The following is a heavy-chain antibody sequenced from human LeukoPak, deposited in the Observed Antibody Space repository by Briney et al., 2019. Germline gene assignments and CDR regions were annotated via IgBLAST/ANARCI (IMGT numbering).Heavy chain of an antibody. CDR3: ARSRFGDY. V-gene: IGHV4-39*01. CDR1: GGSISSSSYY. J-gene: IGHJ4*02. Sequence: SETLSLTCTVSGGSISSSSYYWGWIRQPPGKGLEWIGSIYYSGSTYYNPSLKSRVTISVDTSKNQFSLKLSSVTAADTAVYYCARSRFGDYWGQGTLVTVSS. CDR2: IYYSGST. D-gene: IGHD3-16*01.